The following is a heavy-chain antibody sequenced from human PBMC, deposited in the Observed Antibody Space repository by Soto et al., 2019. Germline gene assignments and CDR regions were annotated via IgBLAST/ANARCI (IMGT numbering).Heavy chain of an antibody. CDR3: TKSSGGSSSVGMDY. CDR2: ITRDGYNK. CDR1: GFIFKNYA. J-gene: IGHJ4*02. Sequence: GGSLRLSCAGSGFIFKNYALNWVRQAPGKGLEWVASITRDGYNKYYADSVKGRFTISRDNSRDTLSLQMTALRTEDSSIYYCTKSSGGSSSVGMDYWGQGTRVTVSS. D-gene: IGHD6-6*01. V-gene: IGHV3-30*04.